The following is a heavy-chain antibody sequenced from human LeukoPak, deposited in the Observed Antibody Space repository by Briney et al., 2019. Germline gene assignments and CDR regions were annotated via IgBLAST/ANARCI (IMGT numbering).Heavy chain of an antibody. CDR2: ISGSGGST. CDR1: GFTFSSYA. CDR3: AKPYSGTILTGWFDP. D-gene: IGHD3-9*01. J-gene: IGHJ5*02. Sequence: PGGSLGLSCAASGFTFSSYAMTWVRQAPGKGLEWVSIISGSGGSTSYADSVKGRFTISRDNSKNTLYLQMNSLRAEDTALYYCAKPYSGTILTGWFDPWGQGTLVTVS. V-gene: IGHV3-23*01.